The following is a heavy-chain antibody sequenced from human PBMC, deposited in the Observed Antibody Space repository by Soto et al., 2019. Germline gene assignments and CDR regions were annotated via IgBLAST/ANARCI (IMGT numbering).Heavy chain of an antibody. D-gene: IGHD3-16*01. CDR2: INVGNGNT. J-gene: IGHJ4*02. Sequence: QAQLVQSGAEAKKPGASVKVSCKASGYTFTDYALHWVRQAPGQGLEWMGWINVGNGNTGYSRKFQGRVINGRDMSATTAYIEVTSLTSEDTAIYYCAREGAHYAPFDLWGQGTLVTVSS. V-gene: IGHV1-3*01. CDR3: AREGAHYAPFDL. CDR1: GYTFTDYA.